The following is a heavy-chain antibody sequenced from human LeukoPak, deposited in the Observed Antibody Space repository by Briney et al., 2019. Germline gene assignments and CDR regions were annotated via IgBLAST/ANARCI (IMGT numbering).Heavy chain of an antibody. D-gene: IGHD6-13*01. CDR3: ARDRQGIAAAGTNY. J-gene: IGHJ4*02. V-gene: IGHV1-69*04. CDR1: GGTFSSYA. Sequence: SVKVSCKASGGTFSSYAISWVRQAPGQGLEWMGRIIPILGIANYAQKFQGRVTITADKSTSTAYMELSSLRSEDTAVYYCARDRQGIAAAGTNYWGQGTLVTVSS. CDR2: IIPILGIA.